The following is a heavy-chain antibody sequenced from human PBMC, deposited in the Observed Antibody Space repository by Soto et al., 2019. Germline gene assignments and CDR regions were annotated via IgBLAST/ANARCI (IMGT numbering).Heavy chain of an antibody. CDR1: GLAFSRCG. J-gene: IGHJ2*01. Sequence: QVQLVESGGGVVQPGRSLRLSCAASGLAFSRCGMLWVRQTPSKGLEWVAAISSDGSQKYYADSVKGRFTISRDNSKDTLYVQMNGLTTEDTSVYYCAKNIVRGHWYFDLWGRGNLVTVSS. CDR2: ISSDGSQK. CDR3: AKNIVRGHWYFDL. V-gene: IGHV3-30*18. D-gene: IGHD3-10*01.